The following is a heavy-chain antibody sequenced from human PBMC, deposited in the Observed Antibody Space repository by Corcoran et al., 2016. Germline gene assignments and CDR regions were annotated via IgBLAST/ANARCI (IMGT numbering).Heavy chain of an antibody. CDR3: AKRSAHKQIGTTMPPWFDP. CDR1: GYNFANQW. J-gene: IGHJ5*02. CDR2: IYPGDSET. V-gene: IGHV5-51*01. D-gene: IGHD1-1*01. Sequence: EVQLVQSGAEVKKPGESLKISCKGSGYNFANQWIGWVRQMPGKGLEWMGIIYPGDSETLYSPSFQGQVTLSADKAINTAYLQWSSLNASATAMYYCAKRSAHKQIGTTMPPWFDPWGQGTRVTVAS.